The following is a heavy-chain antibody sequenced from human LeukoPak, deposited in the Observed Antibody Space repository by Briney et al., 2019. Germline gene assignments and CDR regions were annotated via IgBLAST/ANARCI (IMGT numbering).Heavy chain of an antibody. CDR1: GDSISSGDYY. D-gene: IGHD6-19*01. V-gene: IGHV4-31*03. Sequence: PSETLSLTCTVSGDSISSGDYYWTWIRQHPGKVLEWIGYIHYSGSTYYNPSLKSRVTISVDTSKNQFSLKVSSVTAADTAVYYCARAKYSSGWYLDYWGQGTLVTVSS. CDR2: IHYSGST. J-gene: IGHJ4*02. CDR3: ARAKYSSGWYLDY.